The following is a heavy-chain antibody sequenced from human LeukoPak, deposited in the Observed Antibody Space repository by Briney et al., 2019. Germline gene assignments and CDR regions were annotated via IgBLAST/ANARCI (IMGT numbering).Heavy chain of an antibody. CDR1: GFTFSNYG. D-gene: IGHD5/OR15-5a*01. CDR2: IRYDGSDK. Sequence: GGSLRLSCAASGFTFSNYGMHWVRQAPGKGLEWVSFIRYDGSDKYYAGPVKGRFTISRDKSKNTLYLQMNSLRAEDTAVYYCAKDVSDYFDYWGQGTLVTVSS. J-gene: IGHJ4*02. CDR3: AKDVSDYFDY. V-gene: IGHV3-30*02.